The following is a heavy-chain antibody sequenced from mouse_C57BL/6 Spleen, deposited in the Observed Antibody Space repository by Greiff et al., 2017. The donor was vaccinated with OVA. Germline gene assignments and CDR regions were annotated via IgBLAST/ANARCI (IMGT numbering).Heavy chain of an antibody. J-gene: IGHJ4*01. V-gene: IGHV5-17*01. Sequence: DVKLVESGGGLVKPGGSLKLSCAASGFTFSDYGMHWVRQAPEKGLEWVAYISSGSSTIYYADTVKGRFTISRDNAKNTLFLQMTSLRSEDTAMYYCAEEQVYYAMDYWGQGTSVTVSS. CDR1: GFTFSDYG. CDR2: ISSGSSTI. CDR3: AEEQVYYAMDY.